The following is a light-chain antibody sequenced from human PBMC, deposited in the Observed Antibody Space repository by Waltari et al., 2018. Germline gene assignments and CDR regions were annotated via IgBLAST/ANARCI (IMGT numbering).Light chain of an antibody. V-gene: IGLV2-23*01. CDR2: EDS. Sequence: QSALTQPASVSGSPGQSITLSCIGTSSDVGGYSLVSWYQQHPGKAPKLMIYEDSKRPEGVFNRLSGLKTGNTASLTISGLQAEDEADYYCCSYVRNVTWVFGGGTKLTVL. CDR3: CSYVRNVTWV. J-gene: IGLJ3*02. CDR1: SSDVGGYSL.